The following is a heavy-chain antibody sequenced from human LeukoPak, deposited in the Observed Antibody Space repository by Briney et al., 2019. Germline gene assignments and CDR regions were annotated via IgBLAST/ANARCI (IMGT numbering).Heavy chain of an antibody. CDR1: GFTFSSYG. CDR2: IRYDGSNK. D-gene: IGHD3-3*01. CDR3: AKDRARYDFWSGYSGIGY. V-gene: IGHV3-30*02. Sequence: GGSLRLSCAASGFTFSSYGMHWVRQAPGKGLEWVAFIRYDGSNKYYADSVKGRFTISRDNSKSTLYLQMNSLRAEDTAVYYCAKDRARYDFWSGYSGIGYWGQGTLVTVSS. J-gene: IGHJ4*02.